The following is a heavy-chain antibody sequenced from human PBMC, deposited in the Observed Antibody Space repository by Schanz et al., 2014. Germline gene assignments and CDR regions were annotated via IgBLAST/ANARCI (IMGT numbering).Heavy chain of an antibody. Sequence: EVKMVESGGGLVKPGGSLRLSCAASGFNFSSYSLNWVRQAPGKGLEWVSFIYIGGNTYYADSVKGRFTISRDNSKNTVYIQMNSLRAEDTAVYYCARDGYSVVVISPTESFDIWGQGTMVTVSP. J-gene: IGHJ3*02. CDR1: GFNFSSYS. CDR2: IYIGGNT. CDR3: ARDGYSVVVISPTESFDI. V-gene: IGHV3-66*01. D-gene: IGHD2-21*01.